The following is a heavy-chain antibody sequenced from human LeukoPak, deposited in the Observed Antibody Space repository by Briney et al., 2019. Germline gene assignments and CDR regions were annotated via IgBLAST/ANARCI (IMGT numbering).Heavy chain of an antibody. Sequence: GGSLRLSCAASGFTFSSYAMSWVRQAPGKGLEWVSAISGSGGSTYYADSVKGRFTVSRDNAKNSLYLQMNSLRAEDTAVYYCAREPRLGGGYNYGMDVWGQGTTVTVSS. CDR1: GFTFSSYA. CDR2: ISGSGGST. V-gene: IGHV3-23*01. D-gene: IGHD7-27*01. CDR3: AREPRLGGGYNYGMDV. J-gene: IGHJ6*02.